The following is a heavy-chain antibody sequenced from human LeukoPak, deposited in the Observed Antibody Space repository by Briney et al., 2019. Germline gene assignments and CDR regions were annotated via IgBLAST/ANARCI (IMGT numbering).Heavy chain of an antibody. CDR1: GYTFIAFY. CDR3: ARDSSSDY. Sequence: GASVKVSCKASGYTFIAFYVHWVRQAPGQGLEWIGWINPNNGGTKYAQKFQGRVTMTRDTSISTAYMELSRLRSDDTAVYYCARDSSSDYWGQGTLVTVSS. J-gene: IGHJ4*02. V-gene: IGHV1-2*02. D-gene: IGHD6-6*01. CDR2: INPNNGGT.